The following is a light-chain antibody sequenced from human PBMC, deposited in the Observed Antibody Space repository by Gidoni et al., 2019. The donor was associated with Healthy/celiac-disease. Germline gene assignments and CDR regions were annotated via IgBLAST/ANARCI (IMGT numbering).Light chain of an antibody. CDR3: SSYTSSDVV. J-gene: IGLJ2*01. V-gene: IGLV2-14*01. CDR2: DVS. CDR1: SSDVGGYNY. Sequence: QSALTPPASVSGSPGQSITISCTGTSSDVGGYNYVSWYQQHPGKAPKRMIYDVSNRPSGVSKRFSGSKSGNTAALTISGLQAEDEADYYCSSYTSSDVVFGGGTKLTVI.